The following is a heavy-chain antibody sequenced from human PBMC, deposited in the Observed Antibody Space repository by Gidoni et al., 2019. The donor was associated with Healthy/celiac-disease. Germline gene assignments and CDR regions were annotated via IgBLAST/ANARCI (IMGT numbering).Heavy chain of an antibody. CDR1: GGSISSGSYY. J-gene: IGHJ4*02. Sequence: QVQLQESGPGLVKPSQTLSLTCTVSGGSISSGSYYWSWIRQPAGKGLEWIGRIYTSGSTNYNPSLKSRVTMSVDTSKNQFSLKLSSVTAADTAVYYCARVRGNARDVWGQGTLVTVSS. CDR3: ARVRGNARDV. V-gene: IGHV4-61*02. D-gene: IGHD4-4*01. CDR2: IYTSGST.